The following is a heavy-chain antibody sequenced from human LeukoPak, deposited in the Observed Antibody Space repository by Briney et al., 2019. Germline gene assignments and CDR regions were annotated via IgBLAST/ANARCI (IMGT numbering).Heavy chain of an antibody. CDR2: ISGSDGST. V-gene: IGHV3-23*01. J-gene: IGHJ4*02. CDR3: AKLLDSTAYYNGH. Sequence: PGGSLRLSRAASGFTFSNYVMNWVRQAPGKGLEWVSGISGSDGSTSYADSVKGRFTISRDNSKNTLYLQMNSLRAEDTAVYYCAKLLDSTAYYNGHWGQGILVTVSS. D-gene: IGHD3-9*01. CDR1: GFTFSNYV.